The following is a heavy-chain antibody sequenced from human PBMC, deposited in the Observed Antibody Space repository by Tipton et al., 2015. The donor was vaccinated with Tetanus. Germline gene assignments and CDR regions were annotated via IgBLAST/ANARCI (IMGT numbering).Heavy chain of an antibody. CDR2: IYYSGST. CDR1: GGSISSYY. V-gene: IGHV4-59*04. Sequence: TLSLTCTVSGGSISSYYWSWIRQPPGKGLEWIGYIYYSGSTYYNPSLKSRVTISVDTSKNQFSLKLSSVTAADTAVYYRARRLVVTAIEHDAFDIWGQGTMVTVSS. D-gene: IGHD2-21*02. J-gene: IGHJ3*02. CDR3: ARRLVVTAIEHDAFDI.